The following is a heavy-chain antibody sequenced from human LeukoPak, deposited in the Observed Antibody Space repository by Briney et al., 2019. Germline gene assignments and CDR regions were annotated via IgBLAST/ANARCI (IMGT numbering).Heavy chain of an antibody. CDR3: ARDIVPAARRGYYYYGMDV. V-gene: IGHV1-2*02. CDR2: INPNSGGT. J-gene: IGHJ6*02. Sequence: ASVKVSCKASGYTFTGYYMHWVRQAPGQGLEWMGWINPNSGGTNYAQKFQGRVTMTRDTSISTAYMELSRLRSDDTAVYYCARDIVPAARRGYYYYGMDVWGQGTTVTVSS. CDR1: GYTFTGYY. D-gene: IGHD2-2*01.